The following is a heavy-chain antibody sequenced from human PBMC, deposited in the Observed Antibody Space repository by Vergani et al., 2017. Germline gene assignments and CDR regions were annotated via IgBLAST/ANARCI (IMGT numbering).Heavy chain of an antibody. Sequence: QVQLVESGGGVVQPGRSLRLSCAASGFSFSSFGFHWVRQAPGKGLEWVAFIHYDGSHEYYIDSVKGRFTISRDNSKNTLYLEMNSLRGDDTAIYYCVRARCSGPCFMSNWFDSWGQGTLVTVSS. V-gene: IGHV3-33*01. CDR3: VRARCSGPCFMSNWFDS. CDR1: GFSFSSFG. D-gene: IGHD5-12*01. CDR2: IHYDGSHE. J-gene: IGHJ5*01.